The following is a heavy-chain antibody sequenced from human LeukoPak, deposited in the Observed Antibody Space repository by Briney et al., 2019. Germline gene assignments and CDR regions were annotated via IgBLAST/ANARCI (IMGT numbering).Heavy chain of an antibody. Sequence: SETLSLTCAVYGGSFSGYYWSWIRQPPGKGLEWIGEINHSGSTNYNPSLKSRVTTSVDTSKNQFSLKLSSVTAADTAVYYCARVAHKAGTRPWGQGTLVTVSS. CDR3: ARVAHKAGTRP. V-gene: IGHV4-34*01. J-gene: IGHJ5*02. CDR2: INHSGST. D-gene: IGHD6-19*01. CDR1: GGSFSGYY.